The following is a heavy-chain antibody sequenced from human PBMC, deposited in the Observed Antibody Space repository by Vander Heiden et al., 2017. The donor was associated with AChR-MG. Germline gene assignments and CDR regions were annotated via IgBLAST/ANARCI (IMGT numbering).Heavy chain of an antibody. CDR3: ARNPGVRGVVDYYYYGMDV. V-gene: IGHV4-59*01. CDR2: IYYSGGT. CDR1: VGSISRYY. J-gene: IGHJ6*02. Sequence: QVQLQESGPGLVKPSETLSLTCTAPVGSISRYYGAWIRQPPGKGLEWIGYIYYSGGTNYNPSLKSRVTISVDTSKNQFSLKLSSVTAADTAVYYCARNPGVRGVVDYYYYGMDVWGQGTTVTVSS. D-gene: IGHD3-10*01.